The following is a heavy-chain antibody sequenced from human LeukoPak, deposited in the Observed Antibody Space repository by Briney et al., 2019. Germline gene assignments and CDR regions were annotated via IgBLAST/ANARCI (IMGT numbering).Heavy chain of an antibody. D-gene: IGHD3-22*01. CDR1: GYTLSEIS. CDR3: ATAAPGYYDSSGYSTEFAY. Sequence: ASVKVSCTVSGYTLSEISMHWVRQSPGKGLEWMGGFDPEDGETIYAQKFQGRVTMTEDTSTDTAYMELSSLRSEDTAVYYCATAAPGYYDSSGYSTEFAYWGQGTLVTVSS. V-gene: IGHV1-24*01. J-gene: IGHJ4*02. CDR2: FDPEDGET.